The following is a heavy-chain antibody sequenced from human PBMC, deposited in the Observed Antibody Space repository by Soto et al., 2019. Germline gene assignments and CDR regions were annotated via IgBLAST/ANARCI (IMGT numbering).Heavy chain of an antibody. CDR2: IIPFFDTT. Sequence: QVQLVQSGAEVRKPGSSVKVSCKASGGTFSSYSISWMRQAPGQGLEWMGGIIPFFDTTNYAQKFQGRVTITADESTSTAYMELSSLTSEDTDVYYCARVGTYSSGFDPWGQGTLVTVSS. V-gene: IGHV1-69*12. CDR3: ARVGTYSSGFDP. D-gene: IGHD5-18*01. J-gene: IGHJ5*02. CDR1: GGTFSSYS.